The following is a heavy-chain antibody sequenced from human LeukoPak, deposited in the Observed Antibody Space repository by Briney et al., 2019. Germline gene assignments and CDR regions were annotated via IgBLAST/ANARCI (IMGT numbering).Heavy chain of an antibody. CDR3: ARFASSSWYLLRGFDY. CDR1: GGSFSGYY. D-gene: IGHD6-13*01. V-gene: IGHV4-34*01. J-gene: IGHJ4*02. CDR2: INHSGST. Sequence: SETLSLTCAVYGGSFSGYYWSWIRQPPGKGLEWIGEINHSGSTNYNPSPKSRVTISVDTSKNQFSLKLSSVTAADTAVYYCARFASSSWYLLRGFDYWGQGTLVTVSS.